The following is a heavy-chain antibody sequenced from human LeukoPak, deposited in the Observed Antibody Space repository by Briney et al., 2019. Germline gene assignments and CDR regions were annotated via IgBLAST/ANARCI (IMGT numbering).Heavy chain of an antibody. Sequence: GGSLRLSCAASGFTFDDYTMHWVRQAPGKSLEWVSLISWDGCSTYYADSVKGRFTISRDISKNSLYLQMNSLRTEDTALYYCAKGNSEYFQHWGQGTLVTVSS. CDR2: ISWDGCST. V-gene: IGHV3-43*01. J-gene: IGHJ1*01. CDR1: GFTFDDYT. CDR3: AKGNSEYFQH. D-gene: IGHD1-7*01.